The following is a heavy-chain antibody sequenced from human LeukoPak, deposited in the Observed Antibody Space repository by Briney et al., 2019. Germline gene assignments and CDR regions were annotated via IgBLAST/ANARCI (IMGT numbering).Heavy chain of an antibody. D-gene: IGHD3-9*01. CDR3: ARDKGVRYFDWLIVDY. CDR2: ISYDGSNK. J-gene: IGHJ4*02. CDR1: GFTFGTYA. V-gene: IGHV3-30-3*01. Sequence: PGGSLRLSCAASGFTFGTYAIHWVRQAPGKGLEGVAVISYDGSNKYYADSVKGRFTISRDNSKNTLYLQMNSLRPEDTAVYYCARDKGVRYFDWLIVDYWGQGTLVTVSS.